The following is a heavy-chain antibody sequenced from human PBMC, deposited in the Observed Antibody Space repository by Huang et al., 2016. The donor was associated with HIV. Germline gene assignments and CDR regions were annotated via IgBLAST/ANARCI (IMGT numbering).Heavy chain of an antibody. D-gene: IGHD1-1*01. J-gene: IGHJ4*02. CDR1: GFTFDDFS. CDR2: ITVDSVRV. Sequence: EVHLVESGGGLVQPGRSLRLSCGASGFTFDDFSMHWVRQRPWKCLEYVSGITVDSVRVFYAASVKGRFTIARDNAKNSLYLQMNSLRVEDTALYYCAHLPEPSSPWTDYWGQGTLVTVSS. CDR3: AHLPEPSSPWTDY. V-gene: IGHV3-9*01.